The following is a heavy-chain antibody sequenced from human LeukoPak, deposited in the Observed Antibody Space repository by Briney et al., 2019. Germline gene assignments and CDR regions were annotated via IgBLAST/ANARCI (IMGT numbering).Heavy chain of an antibody. CDR3: ASSHYRGGYEPDYYYYYMDV. Sequence: GASVKVSCKASGYTFTGYYMHWVRQAPGQGLEWMGWINPNSGGTNYAQKFQGRVTMTRDTSISTAYMELSRLRSDDTAVYYCASSHYRGGYEPDYYYYYMDVWGKGTTVTISS. D-gene: IGHD5-12*01. CDR1: GYTFTGYY. V-gene: IGHV1-2*02. CDR2: INPNSGGT. J-gene: IGHJ6*03.